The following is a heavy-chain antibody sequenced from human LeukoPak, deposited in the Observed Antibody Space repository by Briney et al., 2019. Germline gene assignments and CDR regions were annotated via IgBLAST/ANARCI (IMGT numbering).Heavy chain of an antibody. Sequence: SETLSLTRTVSGGSVSSGRYYWSWIRQPPGKGLEWIGYFYYSGSTNYNPSLKTRVTISVDTSKNQFSLKVSSVTAADTAVYYCARKRTGDQGYYFDYWGQGTLVTVSS. V-gene: IGHV4-61*01. CDR2: FYYSGST. D-gene: IGHD1-1*01. CDR1: GGSVSSGRYY. J-gene: IGHJ4*02. CDR3: ARKRTGDQGYYFDY.